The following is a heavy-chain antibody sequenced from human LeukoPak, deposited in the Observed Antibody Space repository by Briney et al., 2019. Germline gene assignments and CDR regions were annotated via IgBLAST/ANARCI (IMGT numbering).Heavy chain of an antibody. J-gene: IGHJ5*02. V-gene: IGHV4-39*01. CDR3: AGHSRRAAGTMAWFDP. CDR2: IYYSGTT. Sequence: PSETLSLTCTVSGGSIISSSSYYWGWIRQPPGKGLDWKGLDWIGSIYYSGTTFYNPSLKSRVTISVDTSKNQFSLKLSSVTAADTALYYCAGHSRRAAGTMAWFDPWGQGTLVTVSS. D-gene: IGHD6-13*01. CDR1: GGSIISSSSYY.